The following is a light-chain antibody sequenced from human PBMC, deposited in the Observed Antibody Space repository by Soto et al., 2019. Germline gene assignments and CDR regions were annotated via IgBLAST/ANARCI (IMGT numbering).Light chain of an antibody. Sequence: QSALTQPAPVSGSPGQSITISCTGTSSDVGGYNYVSWYQQHPGKAPKLMIYDVSNRPSGVSNRFSGSKSGNTASLTISGLQAEDEADYYCSSYTSSREVFGTGTKLTVL. CDR2: DVS. J-gene: IGLJ1*01. CDR3: SSYTSSREV. V-gene: IGLV2-14*01. CDR1: SSDVGGYNY.